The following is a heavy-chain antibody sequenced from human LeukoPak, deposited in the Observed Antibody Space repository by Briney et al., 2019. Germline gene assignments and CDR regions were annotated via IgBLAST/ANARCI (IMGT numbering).Heavy chain of an antibody. V-gene: IGHV4-4*07. Sequence: SETLSLTCTVSGGSISSYYWIWIRQPAGKGLEWIGRIYTSGSTNYNPSLKSRVTMSEDTSKNQFSLKLSSVTAADTAVYYCARGGGYSSSLNAFDIWGQGTMVTVSS. D-gene: IGHD6-13*01. J-gene: IGHJ3*02. CDR1: GGSISSYY. CDR2: IYTSGST. CDR3: ARGGGYSSSLNAFDI.